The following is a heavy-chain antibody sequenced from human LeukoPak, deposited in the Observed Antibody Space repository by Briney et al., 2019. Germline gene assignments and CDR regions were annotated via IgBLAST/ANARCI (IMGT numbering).Heavy chain of an antibody. D-gene: IGHD5-24*01. Sequence: PGGSLRLSCAASGFTFNSYGMHWVRQAPGKGLEWVIVISYDGSNKEYVDSVKGRFTISRDNSKNTLYLQMNSLRAEDTAVYYCAKGQSDLDVWGKGTTVTVSS. V-gene: IGHV3-30*18. CDR2: ISYDGSNK. J-gene: IGHJ6*04. CDR1: GFTFNSYG. CDR3: AKGQSDLDV.